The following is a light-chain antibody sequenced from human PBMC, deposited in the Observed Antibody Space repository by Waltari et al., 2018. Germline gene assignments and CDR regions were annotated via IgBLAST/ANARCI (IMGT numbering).Light chain of an antibody. Sequence: DIQMTQSPSSLSASVGDTVTITCRASQSISILLAWYQQKPGKAPKVLIYRASTLQSGVPSRFSGSGSGIDFTLTISSLQPEDFATYYCLQSSSSTRTFGQGTKVEIK. CDR3: LQSSSSTRT. J-gene: IGKJ1*01. CDR2: RAS. CDR1: QSISIL. V-gene: IGKV1-5*03.